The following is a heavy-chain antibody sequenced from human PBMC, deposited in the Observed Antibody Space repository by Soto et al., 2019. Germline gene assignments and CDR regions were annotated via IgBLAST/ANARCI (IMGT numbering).Heavy chain of an antibody. V-gene: IGHV3-72*01. CDR2: SRNKAKSYST. CDR1: GITFSHHY. CDR3: SILEGA. D-gene: IGHD1-26*01. Sequence: EVQLVESGGGLVQPGESLTLSCAVSGITFSHHYMEWVRQAPGKGLEWVARSRNKAKSYSTDFAASVKGRFTISRDESKNSLYLQMNSLKTEDTAVYYCSILEGAWGQGTLVTVSS. J-gene: IGHJ4*02.